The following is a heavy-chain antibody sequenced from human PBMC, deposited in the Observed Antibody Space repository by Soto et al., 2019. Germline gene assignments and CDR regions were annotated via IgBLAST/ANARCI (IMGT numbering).Heavy chain of an antibody. J-gene: IGHJ5*02. Sequence: EMQLLESGGGLVQPGGSLRLSCVVSGFSFSTYGVTWVRQAPGKGLEWVCGVSGGSGVTHYTDSVKGRFTISGDDSKNTVYLHMHSLRGEDTDGYYCTRWNGYGDLWGQGTLVTVSS. CDR1: GFSFSTYG. V-gene: IGHV3-23*01. CDR2: VSGGSGVT. CDR3: TRWNGYGDL. D-gene: IGHD1-1*01.